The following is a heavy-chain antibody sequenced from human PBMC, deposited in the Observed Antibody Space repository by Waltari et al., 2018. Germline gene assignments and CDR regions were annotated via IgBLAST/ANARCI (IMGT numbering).Heavy chain of an antibody. V-gene: IGHV3-53*01. J-gene: IGHJ5*02. D-gene: IGHD6-19*01. Sequence: EVQLVESGGGLIQPGGSLRLSCAASGFNVSSNYMSWVRQAPGKGLEWVSVIYSGGSTYYADSVKGRFTISRDNSKNTLYLQMNSLRAEDTAVYYCARDVSSGWYGSWFDPWGQGTLVTVSS. CDR2: IYSGGST. CDR3: ARDVSSGWYGSWFDP. CDR1: GFNVSSNY.